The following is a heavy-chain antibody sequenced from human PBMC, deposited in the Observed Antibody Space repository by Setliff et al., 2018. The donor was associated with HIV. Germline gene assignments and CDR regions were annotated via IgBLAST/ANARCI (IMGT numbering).Heavy chain of an antibody. Sequence: SETLSLTCAVYGGSFSGYSWTWIRQSPGKGLEWIGEMNHSEHYYNPTLKSRVTISMDTSKNLFSLELSSVTAADTALYYCARTITTFGVIGRGGRMDVWGKGTTVTVSS. CDR1: GGSFSGYS. J-gene: IGHJ6*04. CDR2: MNHSEH. CDR3: ARTITTFGVIGRGGRMDV. V-gene: IGHV4-34*01. D-gene: IGHD3-3*01.